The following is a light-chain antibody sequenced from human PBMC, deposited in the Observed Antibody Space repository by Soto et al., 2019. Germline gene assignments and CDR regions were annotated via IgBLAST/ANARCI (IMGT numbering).Light chain of an antibody. Sequence: DIQMTQSPSAMSASDGDRVTITCRASQGISNYLAWFQQKKGKVPKRLIYGASSLQSGVPSRFRGTGSGTEFTLTISRLQPEDFETYYCLQHNSYPPTFGQGTRLEIK. J-gene: IGKJ5*01. CDR3: LQHNSYPPT. V-gene: IGKV1-17*03. CDR2: GAS. CDR1: QGISNY.